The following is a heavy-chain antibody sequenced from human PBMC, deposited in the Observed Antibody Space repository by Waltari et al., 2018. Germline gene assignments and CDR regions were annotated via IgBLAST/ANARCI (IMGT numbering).Heavy chain of an antibody. D-gene: IGHD3-9*01. CDR1: GFTFSSYS. Sequence: EVQLVESGGGLVQPGGSLRLSCAASGFTFSSYSMNWVRQAPGKGLEWVSYISSSSTIYYADSVKGRFTIFRDNAKNSLYLQMNSLRAEDTAVYYCAGDDILTGYYFGTWGQGTLVTVSS. CDR2: ISSSSTI. CDR3: AGDDILTGYYFGT. J-gene: IGHJ4*02. V-gene: IGHV3-48*01.